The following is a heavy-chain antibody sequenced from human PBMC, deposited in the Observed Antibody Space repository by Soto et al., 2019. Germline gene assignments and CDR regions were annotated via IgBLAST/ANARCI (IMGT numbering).Heavy chain of an antibody. CDR1: GGSIGSSSYY. J-gene: IGHJ5*02. CDR3: GKSGWSINWFDP. Sequence: SEPLSLTCIVSGGSIGSSSYYWGWIRQPPGQGLEWTGSVDYSGTNYQNPSLKSRVTMSVDTSKNQFSLKLRSMTASDTVLYVCGKSGWSINWFDPWGQGTLVTVSS. CDR2: VDYSGTN. V-gene: IGHV4-39*01. D-gene: IGHD6-19*01.